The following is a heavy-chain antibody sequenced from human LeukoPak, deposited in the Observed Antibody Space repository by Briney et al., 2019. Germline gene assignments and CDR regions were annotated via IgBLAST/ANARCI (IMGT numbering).Heavy chain of an antibody. CDR1: GGSISSYY. CDR3: SSQRGVRYCNGGNCYSGALDY. V-gene: IGHV4-4*07. D-gene: IGHD2-15*01. CDR2: IYTSGST. J-gene: IGHJ4*02. Sequence: PSETLSLTCTVSGGSISSYYWSWIRQPAGKGLEWIGRIYTSGSTNYNPSLKSRVTMSVDTSKNQFSLKLSSVTAADTAVYYCSSQRGVRYCNGGNCYSGALDYWGQGTLVTVSS.